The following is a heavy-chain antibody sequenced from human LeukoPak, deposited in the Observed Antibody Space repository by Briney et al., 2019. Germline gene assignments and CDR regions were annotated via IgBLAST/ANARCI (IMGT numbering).Heavy chain of an antibody. CDR2: IKQDGREK. Sequence: GGSLRLSCAASGFTFTCCWMSWVRQTPGKGLEWVARIKQDGREKFYADSVKGRFTISRDNAKNSLYLQVNSLRAEDTAVYYCARGSRITMIVVVHSAEYFQHWGQGTLVTVSS. D-gene: IGHD3-22*01. CDR3: ARGSRITMIVVVHSAEYFQH. J-gene: IGHJ1*01. V-gene: IGHV3-7*01. CDR1: GFTFTCCW.